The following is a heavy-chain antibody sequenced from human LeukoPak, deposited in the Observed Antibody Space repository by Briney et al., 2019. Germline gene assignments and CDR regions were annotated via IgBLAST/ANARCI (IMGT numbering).Heavy chain of an antibody. D-gene: IGHD3-10*01. CDR3: ARGWFGQLLQDY. CDR1: GYTFTSYD. Sequence: ASVKLSCKASGYTFTSYDINWVRQATGQGPEWRGWMNPNSGNTGYAQQSQGRVTMTRTTSTSTAYMELSSLRSDDTAVYYCARGWFGQLLQDYWGQGTLVTVSS. CDR2: MNPNSGNT. V-gene: IGHV1-8*01. J-gene: IGHJ4*02.